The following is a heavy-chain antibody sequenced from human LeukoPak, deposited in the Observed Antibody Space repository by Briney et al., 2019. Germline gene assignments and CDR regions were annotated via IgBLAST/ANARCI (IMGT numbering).Heavy chain of an antibody. CDR2: IYTSGST. CDR1: GGSISSGSYY. D-gene: IGHD5-12*01. V-gene: IGHV4-61*02. CDR3: ARGDSGYDYTYYYYMDV. Sequence: SETLSLTCTVSGGSISSGSYYWSWIRQPAGKGLEWIGRIYTSGSTNYNPSLKSRVTISVDTSKNQFSLKLSSVTAADTAVYYCARGDSGYDYTYYYYMDVWGKGTTVTVSS. J-gene: IGHJ6*03.